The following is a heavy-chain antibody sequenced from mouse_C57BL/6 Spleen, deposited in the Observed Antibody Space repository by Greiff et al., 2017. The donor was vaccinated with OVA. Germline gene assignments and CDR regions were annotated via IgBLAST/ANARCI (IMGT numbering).Heavy chain of an antibody. CDR1: GFTFSDYG. CDR2: ISSGSSTI. V-gene: IGHV5-17*01. Sequence: EVMLVESGGGLVKPGGSLKLSCAASGFTFSDYGMHWVRQAPEKGLEWVAYISSGSSTIYYADTVKGRFTISRDNAKTTLFLQMTSLRSEDTAMYYCANLYDGYPWYFDVWGTGTTVTVSS. J-gene: IGHJ1*03. D-gene: IGHD2-3*01. CDR3: ANLYDGYPWYFDV.